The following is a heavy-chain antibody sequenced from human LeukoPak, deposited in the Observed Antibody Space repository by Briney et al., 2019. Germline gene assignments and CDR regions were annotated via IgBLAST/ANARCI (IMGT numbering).Heavy chain of an antibody. Sequence: ASVKVSCKASGYTFTSYGISWVRQAPGQGLEWMGWISAYNGNTNYAQKLQGRVTMTTDTSTSTAYMELRSLRSDDTAVYYCARSKRTVLLWFGNRYYFDYWGQGTLVTVSS. J-gene: IGHJ4*02. CDR2: ISAYNGNT. D-gene: IGHD3-10*01. CDR1: GYTFTSYG. CDR3: ARSKRTVLLWFGNRYYFDY. V-gene: IGHV1-18*01.